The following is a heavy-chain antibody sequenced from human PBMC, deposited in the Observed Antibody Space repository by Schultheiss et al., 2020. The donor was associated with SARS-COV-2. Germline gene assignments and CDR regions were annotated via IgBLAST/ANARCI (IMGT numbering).Heavy chain of an antibody. V-gene: IGHV3-74*01. Sequence: GGSLRLSCAASGFTFSSYAMSWVRQAPGKGLVWVSRINSDGSSTSYADSVKGRFTISRDNAKNTLYLQMNSLRAEDTAVYYCARTPRYMNFDYWGQGTLVTVSS. CDR3: ARTPRYMNFDY. J-gene: IGHJ4*02. D-gene: IGHD5-18*01. CDR2: INSDGSST. CDR1: GFTFSSYA.